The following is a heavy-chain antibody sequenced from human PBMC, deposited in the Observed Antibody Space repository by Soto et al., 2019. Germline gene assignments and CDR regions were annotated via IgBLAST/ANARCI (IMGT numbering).Heavy chain of an antibody. V-gene: IGHV4-4*07. CDR1: GASVSGFY. D-gene: IGHD1-1*01. Sequence: TSETLSLTCTVSGASVSGFYWSWIRKSAGKGLEWIGRIYATGTTDYNPSLKSRVMMSVDTSKKQFSLKLRSVTAADTAVYYCVRDGTKTLRDWFDPWGQGISVTVSS. J-gene: IGHJ5*02. CDR2: IYATGTT. CDR3: VRDGTKTLRDWFDP.